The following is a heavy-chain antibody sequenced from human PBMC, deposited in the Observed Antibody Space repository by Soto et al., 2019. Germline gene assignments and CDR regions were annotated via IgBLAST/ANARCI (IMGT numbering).Heavy chain of an antibody. CDR3: KLDIDY. D-gene: IGHD1-1*01. CDR2: IKSKADGETR. J-gene: IGHJ4*02. Sequence: GGSLRLSCAASGFTFNNAWMNWVRQAPGKGLEWVGRIKSKADGETRDYAEPVKGRFTISRDDSKNTLYLQMSSLKPEDTAVYYCKLDIDYWGLGTLVTVSS. V-gene: IGHV3-15*07. CDR1: GFTFNNAW.